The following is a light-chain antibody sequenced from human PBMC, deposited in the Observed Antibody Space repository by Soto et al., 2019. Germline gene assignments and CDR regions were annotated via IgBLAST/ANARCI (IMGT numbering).Light chain of an antibody. CDR2: DAS. J-gene: IGKJ1*01. V-gene: IGKV3-11*01. CDR1: QSVRRY. CDR3: QQYGGSPRT. Sequence: EIVLTQSPATLSVSPGERATLSCRASQSVRRYLAWYQQKPGQAPRLLIYDASTRATGIPARFSGSGSGTDFTLTISRLEPEDFAVYYCQQYGGSPRTFGQGTKVDIK.